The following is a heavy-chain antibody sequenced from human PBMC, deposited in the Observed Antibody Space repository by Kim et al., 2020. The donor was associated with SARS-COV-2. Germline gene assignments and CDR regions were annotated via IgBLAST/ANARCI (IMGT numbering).Heavy chain of an antibody. Sequence: SETLSLTCAVSGGSFSGYYWSWIRQPPGKGLEWIGEINHSGSTNYNASLKSRVTISVDTSKNQFSLKLSSVTAADTAVYYCARGRRDGYFLYYDYGMDVWGQGTTVTVSS. J-gene: IGHJ6*02. V-gene: IGHV4-34*01. CDR1: GGSFSGYY. D-gene: IGHD5-12*01. CDR2: INHSGST. CDR3: ARGRRDGYFLYYDYGMDV.